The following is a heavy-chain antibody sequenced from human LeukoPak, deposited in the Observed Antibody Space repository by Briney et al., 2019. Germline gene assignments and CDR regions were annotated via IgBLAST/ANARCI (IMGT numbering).Heavy chain of an antibody. Sequence: GGSLRLSRAASGFTFSSYAMHWVRQAPGKGLEWVAVISYDGSNKYYADSVKGRFTISRDNSKNTLYLQMNSLRAEDTAVYYCARERVEMATIDYFDYWGQGTLVTVSS. V-gene: IGHV3-30*04. CDR3: ARERVEMATIDYFDY. D-gene: IGHD5-24*01. J-gene: IGHJ4*02. CDR2: ISYDGSNK. CDR1: GFTFSSYA.